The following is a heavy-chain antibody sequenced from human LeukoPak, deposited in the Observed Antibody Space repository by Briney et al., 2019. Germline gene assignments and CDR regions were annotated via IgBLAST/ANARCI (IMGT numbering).Heavy chain of an antibody. CDR1: GGSISNYY. V-gene: IGHV4-59*01. Sequence: PSETLSLTCTVSGGSISNYYWSWIRQPPGKGLEWIGYIYYSGNTNYNPSLKSRVTISVDTSKNQFSLKLSSVTAADTAVYYCARGDSSSWSNWFDPWGQGTLVTASS. D-gene: IGHD6-13*01. CDR3: ARGDSSSWSNWFDP. J-gene: IGHJ5*02. CDR2: IYYSGNT.